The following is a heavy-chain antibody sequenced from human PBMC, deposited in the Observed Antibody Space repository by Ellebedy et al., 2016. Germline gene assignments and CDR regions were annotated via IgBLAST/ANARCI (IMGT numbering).Heavy chain of an antibody. J-gene: IGHJ6*02. D-gene: IGHD6-13*01. CDR2: ISSDGVFT. CDR3: ARHKGQQLVVRGMDV. CDR1: GFSFSDYY. V-gene: IGHV3-11*06. Sequence: GGSLRLSCAASGFSFSDYYMSWVRQAPGKGPEWVSYISSDGVFTGYADSVRGRFTISSDNAESSLSLQMNGLRAEDTALYYCARHKGQQLVVRGMDVWGQGAMVTVSS.